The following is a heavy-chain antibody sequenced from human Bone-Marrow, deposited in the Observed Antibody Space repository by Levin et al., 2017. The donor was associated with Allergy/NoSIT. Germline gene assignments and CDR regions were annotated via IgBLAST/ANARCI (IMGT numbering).Heavy chain of an antibody. CDR1: GFTFSSYA. Sequence: LSLTCAASGFTFSSYAMSWVRQAPGKGLEWVSAISGSGGSTYYADSVKGRFTISRDNSKNTLYLQMNSLRAEDMAVYYCAKDRLVHGDPGFDYWGQGTLVTVSS. D-gene: IGHD4-17*01. V-gene: IGHV3-23*01. CDR3: AKDRLVHGDPGFDY. J-gene: IGHJ4*02. CDR2: ISGSGGST.